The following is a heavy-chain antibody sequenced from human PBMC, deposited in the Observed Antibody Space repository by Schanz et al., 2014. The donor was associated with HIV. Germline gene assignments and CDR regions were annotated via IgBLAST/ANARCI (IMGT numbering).Heavy chain of an antibody. V-gene: IGHV1-2*02. D-gene: IGHD3-16*01. CDR2: ISPKNGAT. CDR3: ARGLKDYYYALDV. J-gene: IGHJ6*02. CDR1: GYTFTTYY. Sequence: QVQLVQSGAEVKRPGASVRVSCKASGYTFTTYYIHWVRQAPGQGLEWMGWISPKNGATNYAQKFQGRVTLTRDTAISTDYMELSGLTSDDTAVYYCARGLKDYYYALDVWGQGTTVIVSS.